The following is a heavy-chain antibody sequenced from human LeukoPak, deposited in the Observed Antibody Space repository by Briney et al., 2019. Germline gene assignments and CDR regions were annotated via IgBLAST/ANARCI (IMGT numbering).Heavy chain of an antibody. CDR2: IWFDGTEGLDK. CDR1: GFTFRTFA. D-gene: IGHD6-19*01. Sequence: GGSLRLSCAASGFTFRTFAMDWVRQAPGKGLEWVAAIWFDGTEGLDKNYADSVRGRFLISRDDSKNTLFLQMNNLRAEDTAVYYCAKEAGSGWRYFDNWGQGTLVTVSS. CDR3: AKEAGSGWRYFDN. V-gene: IGHV3-33*06. J-gene: IGHJ4*02.